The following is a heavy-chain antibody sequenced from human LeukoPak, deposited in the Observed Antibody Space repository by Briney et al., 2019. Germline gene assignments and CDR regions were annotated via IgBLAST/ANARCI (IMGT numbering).Heavy chain of an antibody. D-gene: IGHD4-17*01. J-gene: IGHJ6*02. V-gene: IGHV4-4*07. CDR2: IYTSGSP. CDR3: ARDYGYYYYGMDV. Sequence: PSETLSLTCTVSGGSISSYYWSWIRQPAGKGLEWIGRIYTSGSPNYNPSLQSRVTMSVDTSENQFSLKLSSVTAADTAVYYCARDYGYYYYGMDVWGQGTTVTVSS. CDR1: GGSISSYY.